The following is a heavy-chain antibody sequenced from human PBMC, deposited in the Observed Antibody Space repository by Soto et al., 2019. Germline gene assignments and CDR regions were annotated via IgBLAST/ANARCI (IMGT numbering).Heavy chain of an antibody. D-gene: IGHD4-17*01. CDR1: GYTFTDYY. CDR2: INPNSGVT. Sequence: XSVTVSFNASGYTFTDYYMHLVRHPPGQGLEWMGWINPNSGVTNYAQKFQGWVTMTMYTSISTAYMELRRICSYDTAVYYCSSSTVTTSPNDYWGQGTLVTVSS. CDR3: SSSTVTTSPNDY. J-gene: IGHJ4*02. V-gene: IGHV1-2*04.